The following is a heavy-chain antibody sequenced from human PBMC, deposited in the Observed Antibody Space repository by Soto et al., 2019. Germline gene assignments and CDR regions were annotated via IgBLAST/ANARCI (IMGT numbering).Heavy chain of an antibody. CDR1: RVTSTTSA. D-gene: IGHD3-22*01. J-gene: IGHJ3*02. CDR3: ARDRHFYDSNGDLAFDM. Sequence: QVQLVESGGGVVHPGGSLSLSCTASRVTSTTSAIHWFGQAPGKGREWLAVISFDAKREYYAESGGGRFTVSGDNSGNTVFLQMNTLRPEDTAVYYCARDRHFYDSNGDLAFDMGGQGTMVTVSS. CDR2: ISFDAKRE. V-gene: IGHV3-30*04.